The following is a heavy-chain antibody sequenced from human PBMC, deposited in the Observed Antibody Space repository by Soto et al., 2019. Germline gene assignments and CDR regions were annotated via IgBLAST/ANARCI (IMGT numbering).Heavy chain of an antibody. CDR1: GGSISSGDYY. CDR2: IYYSGST. V-gene: IGHV4-30-4*01. J-gene: IGHJ4*02. D-gene: IGHD3-9*01. Sequence: PSETLFLTCTVSGGSISSGDYYWSWIRQPPGKGLEWIGYIYYSGSTYYNPSLKSRVTISVDTSKNQFSLKLSSVTAADTAVYYCARSGRYFDWLLRGLDYWGQGTLVTVSS. CDR3: ARSGRYFDWLLRGLDY.